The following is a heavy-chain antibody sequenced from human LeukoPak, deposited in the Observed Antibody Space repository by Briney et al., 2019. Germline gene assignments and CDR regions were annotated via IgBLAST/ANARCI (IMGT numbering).Heavy chain of an antibody. CDR3: AKSQRNDQQVVQRIDY. D-gene: IGHD2-2*01. CDR2: ISGSGDTT. V-gene: IGHV3-23*01. J-gene: IGHJ4*02. Sequence: GGSLRLSCAASGFTFSSYAMSWVRQAPGKGLEGVSGISGSGDTTYYTGSVKGRFTISSDNSKNALYLQMSSLRAEDTAVYYCAKSQRNDQQVVQRIDYWGQGTLVTVSS. CDR1: GFTFSSYA.